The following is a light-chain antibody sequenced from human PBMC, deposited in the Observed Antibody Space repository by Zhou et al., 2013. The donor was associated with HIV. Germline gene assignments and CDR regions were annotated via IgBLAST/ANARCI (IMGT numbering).Light chain of an antibody. CDR1: QDISNY. CDR2: ETS. Sequence: DIQMTQSPSSLSASVGDRVTITCRASQDISNYLNWYQQKPGKAPKLLIFETSNLEIGVPSRFSGSGSGTEFTFTISSLQPEDMGTYYCQQYDTLSSYGQGTKLEIK. CDR3: QQYDTLSS. V-gene: IGKV1-33*01. J-gene: IGKJ2*03.